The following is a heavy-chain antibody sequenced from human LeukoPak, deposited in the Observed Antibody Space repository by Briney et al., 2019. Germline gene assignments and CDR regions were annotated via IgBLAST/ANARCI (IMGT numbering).Heavy chain of an antibody. CDR2: ISYDGSNK. V-gene: IGHV3-30*04. CDR3: ATLGFHFDC. CDR1: GFTFSSYA. J-gene: IGHJ4*02. Sequence: QPGGSLRLSCAASGFTFSSYAMHWVRQAPGKGLEWVAVISYDGSNKYYADSVKGRFTISRDNSKNTLYLQMNSLRAEDTAVYYCATLGFHFDCWGQGTLVTVSS.